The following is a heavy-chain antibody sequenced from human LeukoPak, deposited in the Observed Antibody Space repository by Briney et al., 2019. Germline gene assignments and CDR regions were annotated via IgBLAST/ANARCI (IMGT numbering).Heavy chain of an antibody. J-gene: IGHJ4*02. CDR1: GFIFSSYA. CDR3: AKASWVSTADAVL. D-gene: IGHD3-16*01. Sequence: GGSLRLSCVASGFIFSSYAISWVRRAPARGLEWVSSLRGDGDTFYADSVKGRFTLSRDESRNTVYLHLNNLRVEDTAVYYCAKASWVSTADAVLWGQGTVVTVSS. CDR2: LRGDGDT. V-gene: IGHV3-23*01.